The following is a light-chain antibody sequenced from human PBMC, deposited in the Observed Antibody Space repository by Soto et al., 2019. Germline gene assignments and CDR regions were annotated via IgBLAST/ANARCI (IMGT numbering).Light chain of an antibody. CDR1: QTISNY. CDR2: AAS. V-gene: IGKV1-39*01. Sequence: DIQMTQSPSSLSASVGDRVTITCRASQTISNYLNWYRQKPGKAPKLLIYAASSLQSGVPSRFSGSGSGTDFTLTISSLQPEDFATYYCQQSYSSLWTFGQGTKVELK. CDR3: QQSYSSLWT. J-gene: IGKJ1*01.